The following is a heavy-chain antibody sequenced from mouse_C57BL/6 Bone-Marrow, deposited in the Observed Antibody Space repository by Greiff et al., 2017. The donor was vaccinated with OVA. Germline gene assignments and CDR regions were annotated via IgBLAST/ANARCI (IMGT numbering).Heavy chain of an antibody. V-gene: IGHV5-9-1*02. Sequence: EVKVVESGEGLVKPGGSLKLSCAASGFTFSSYAMSWVRQTPEKRLEWVAYISSGGDYIYYADTVKGRFTISRDNARNTLYLQMSSLKSEDTAMYYCTRCLCLYAMDYWGQGTSVTVSA. CDR3: TRCLCLYAMDY. D-gene: IGHD6-5*01. CDR1: GFTFSSYA. J-gene: IGHJ4*01. CDR2: ISSGGDYI.